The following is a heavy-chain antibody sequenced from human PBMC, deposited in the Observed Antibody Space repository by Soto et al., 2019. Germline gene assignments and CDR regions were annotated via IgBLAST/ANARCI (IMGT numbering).Heavy chain of an antibody. Sequence: SVKVSFKASGFTFTSSGVQWVGQARGQRLEWIGWIVVGSGNTNYAQKFQERVTITRDMSTSTAYMELSSLRSEDTAVYYCAADPGCGGDCEWDYWGQGTLVTVSS. CDR3: AADPGCGGDCEWDY. J-gene: IGHJ4*02. V-gene: IGHV1-58*01. CDR1: GFTFTSSG. D-gene: IGHD2-21*02. CDR2: IVVGSGNT.